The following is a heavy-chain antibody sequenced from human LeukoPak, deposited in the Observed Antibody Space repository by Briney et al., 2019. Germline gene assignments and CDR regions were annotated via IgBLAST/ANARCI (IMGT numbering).Heavy chain of an antibody. CDR3: ARGDGSGSYYPYYDF. D-gene: IGHD3-10*01. Sequence: SETLSLTCAVYGGSFSGYYWTWIRQPPGKGLEWIGEINHGGSTNYNPSLKSRVTISVDTSKNKFSLKLRSVSAADTAVYYCARGDGSGSYYPYYDFWGQGTLVTVSS. J-gene: IGHJ4*02. V-gene: IGHV4-34*01. CDR1: GGSFSGYY. CDR2: INHGGST.